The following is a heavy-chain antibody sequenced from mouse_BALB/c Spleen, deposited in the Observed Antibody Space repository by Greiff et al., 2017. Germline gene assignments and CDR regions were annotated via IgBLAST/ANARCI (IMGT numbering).Heavy chain of an antibody. CDR2: ISSGGSYT. CDR1: GFTFSSYA. Sequence: EVQVVESGGGLVKPGGSLKLSCAASGFTFSSYAMSWVRQSPEKRLEWVAEISSGGSYTYYPDTVTGRFTISRDNAKNTLYRVMTSLRSADTAMYYCARDESLYDCATMDDWGQGTSVTVSS. D-gene: IGHD6-1*01. CDR3: ARDESLYDCATMDD. V-gene: IGHV5-9-4*01. J-gene: IGHJ4*01.